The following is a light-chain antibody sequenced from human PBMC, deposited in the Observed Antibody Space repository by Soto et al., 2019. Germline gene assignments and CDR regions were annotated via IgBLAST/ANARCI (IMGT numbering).Light chain of an antibody. CDR2: AAS. J-gene: IGKJ1*01. CDR1: QSISSY. CDR3: QQSFNTPWT. Sequence: DIQMTQSPSSLSASVGDRVTIPCRASQSISSYLNWYQQKPGKAPKLQIYAASSLQSGVPSRFSGSGSGTDFTLTISSLQPEDFATYYCQQSFNTPWTFGQGTKVEIK. V-gene: IGKV1-39*01.